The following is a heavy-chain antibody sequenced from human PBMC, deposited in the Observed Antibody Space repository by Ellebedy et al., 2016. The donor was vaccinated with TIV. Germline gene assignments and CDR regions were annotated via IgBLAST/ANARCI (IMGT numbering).Heavy chain of an antibody. CDR2: IYRSGAT. J-gene: IGHJ6*03. CDR3: ARSKVSGTMVHQFITKYFYYYMDV. D-gene: IGHD3-10*01. CDR1: GDSISSLDNY. V-gene: IGHV4-31*03. Sequence: SETLSLXCTVSGDSISSLDNYWTWIRQHPGKGLEWIGYIYRSGATYYNPSLRNRVTISADMSQNQLSLKVNSVTAADTAVYYCARSKVSGTMVHQFITKYFYYYMDVWGTGTTVTVSS.